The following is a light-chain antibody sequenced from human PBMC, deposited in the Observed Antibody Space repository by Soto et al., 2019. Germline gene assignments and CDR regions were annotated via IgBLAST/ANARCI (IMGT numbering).Light chain of an antibody. V-gene: IGKV1D-12*01. CDR1: QDIRSW. CDR2: AAS. Sequence: DIQMTQSPSSVSASVGDRVTITCRASQDIRSWLAWYQQKPGEAPKLLIFAASSLHNGVPSRFSGSGSGTYFSLTISNLQPEDFATYYCQQAYNFPRTFGRGSKVDLK. J-gene: IGKJ1*01. CDR3: QQAYNFPRT.